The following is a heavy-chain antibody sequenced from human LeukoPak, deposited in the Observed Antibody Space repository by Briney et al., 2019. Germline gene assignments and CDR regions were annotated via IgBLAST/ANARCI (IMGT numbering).Heavy chain of an antibody. CDR1: GGSISSDY. CDR3: ARLGSGWPFDY. J-gene: IGHJ4*02. V-gene: IGHV4-4*09. Sequence: KPSETLSLTCTVSGGSISSDYWSWIRQPPGKGLEWIGWIYASGITNYSPSLKSRVTISVDTSKNQFSLKLTSVTAADTAVYYCARLGSGWPFDYWGQGTLVTVSS. D-gene: IGHD6-25*01. CDR2: IYASGIT.